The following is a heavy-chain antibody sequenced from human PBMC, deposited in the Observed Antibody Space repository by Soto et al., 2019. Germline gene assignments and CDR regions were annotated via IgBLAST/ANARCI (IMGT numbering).Heavy chain of an antibody. Sequence: SETLSLTCAVYGGSFSGYYWSWIRQPPGKGLEWIGEINHSGSTNYNPSLKSRVTISVDTSKNQFSLKLSSVTAADTAVYYCARVRRVFGVVINLRLDPWGQGTLVTVSS. CDR1: GGSFSGYY. CDR2: INHSGST. CDR3: ARVRRVFGVVINLRLDP. D-gene: IGHD3-3*01. J-gene: IGHJ5*02. V-gene: IGHV4-34*01.